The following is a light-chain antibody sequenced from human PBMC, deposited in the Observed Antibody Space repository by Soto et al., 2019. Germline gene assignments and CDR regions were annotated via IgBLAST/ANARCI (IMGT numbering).Light chain of an antibody. CDR1: QSVFYSSTNKNY. V-gene: IGKV4-1*01. CDR2: WVS. CDR3: QQHYSVPFT. J-gene: IGKJ3*01. Sequence: DIVMTQSPDSLAVSLGERATINCKASQSVFYSSTNKNYLSWYQHKSGQSPRLLVSWVSIRESGVPDRFSGSGYGTEFTLTISSLQAEDVAVYYCQQHYSVPFTFGPGTRVDIK.